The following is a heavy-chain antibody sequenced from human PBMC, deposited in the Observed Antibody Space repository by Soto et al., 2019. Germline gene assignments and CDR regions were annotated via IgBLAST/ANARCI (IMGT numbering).Heavy chain of an antibody. Sequence: GGSLRLSCAASGFTFNTYAMGWVRQAPGKGLEWVSTISDSGGRTYYAASVKGRFTISRDNSKNTLYLQMNSLRAEDTAVYYCAREYCSSASCYYYYYYGIDVWGQGTTVTVSS. V-gene: IGHV3-23*01. CDR3: AREYCSSASCYYYYYYGIDV. CDR1: GFTFNTYA. D-gene: IGHD2-2*01. CDR2: ISDSGGRT. J-gene: IGHJ6*02.